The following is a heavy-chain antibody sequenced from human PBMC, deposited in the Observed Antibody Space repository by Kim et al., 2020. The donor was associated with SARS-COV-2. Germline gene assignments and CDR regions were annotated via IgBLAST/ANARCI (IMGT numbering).Heavy chain of an antibody. CDR3: ARTDDKKLTTAMVPPVFSVNWFDP. D-gene: IGHD5-18*01. CDR2: IIPIFGTA. V-gene: IGHV1-69*13. Sequence: SVKVSCKASGGTFSSYAISWVRQAPGQGLEWMGGIIPIFGTANYAQKFQGRVTITADESTSTAYMELSSLRSEDTAVYYCARTDDKKLTTAMVPPVFSVNWFDPWGQGTLVTVSS. J-gene: IGHJ5*02. CDR1: GGTFSSYA.